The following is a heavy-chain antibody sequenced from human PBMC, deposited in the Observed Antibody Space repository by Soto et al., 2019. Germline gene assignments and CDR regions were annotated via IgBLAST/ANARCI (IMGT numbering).Heavy chain of an antibody. CDR1: GFSLSNAGMG. D-gene: IGHD2-15*01. CDR2: IFSNDER. Sequence: SGPTLVNPTETLTLTCTVSGFSLSNAGMGVSWIHQPPGQALEWLAHIFSNDERRFSTSLKNRLTLSKDTFNSQVVLIMTNMDPVDTATYYCAQTEDGGRSRTPAGWFDAWGQGTLVTVSS. J-gene: IGHJ5*02. CDR3: AQTEDGGRSRTPAGWFDA. V-gene: IGHV2-26*01.